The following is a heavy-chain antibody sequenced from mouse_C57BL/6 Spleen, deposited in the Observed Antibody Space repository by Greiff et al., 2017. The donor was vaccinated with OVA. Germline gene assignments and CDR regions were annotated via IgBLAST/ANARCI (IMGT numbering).Heavy chain of an antibody. Sequence: VQRVESGPELVKPGASVKISCKASGYAFSSSWMNWVKQRPGKGLEWIGRIYPGDGDTNYNGKFKGKATLTADKSSSTAYMQLSSLTSEDSAVYFCAREGTGGFAYWGQGTLVTVSA. J-gene: IGHJ3*01. V-gene: IGHV1-82*01. CDR2: IYPGDGDT. CDR1: GYAFSSSW. D-gene: IGHD3-3*01. CDR3: AREGTGGFAY.